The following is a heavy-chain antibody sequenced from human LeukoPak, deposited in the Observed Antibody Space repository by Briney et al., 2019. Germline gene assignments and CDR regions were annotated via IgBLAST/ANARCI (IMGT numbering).Heavy chain of an antibody. J-gene: IGHJ5*02. CDR1: GYTFTSSG. Sequence: ASVKVSCKASGYTFTSSGISWVRQAPGQGLEWMGWISAYNGNTNYAQKLQGRVTMTTDTSTSTAYMELRSLRSDDTAVYYCARDRIVVVPAATILIDPWGRGTLVTVSS. CDR3: ARDRIVVVPAATILIDP. CDR2: ISAYNGNT. V-gene: IGHV1-18*01. D-gene: IGHD2-2*01.